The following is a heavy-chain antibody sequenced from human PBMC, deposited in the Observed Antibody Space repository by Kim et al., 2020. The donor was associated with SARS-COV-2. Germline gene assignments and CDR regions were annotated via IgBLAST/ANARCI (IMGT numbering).Heavy chain of an antibody. CDR1: GFTFSDHY. D-gene: IGHD2-2*01. V-gene: IGHV3-72*01. CDR2: IRNKANSYTT. Sequence: GGSLRLSCAASGFTFSDHYMDWVRQAPGKGLEWVGRIRNKANSYTTAYAASVKGRFTISRDDSKNSLYLQMNSLKTEDTAVYYCGIAASYWGQGTLATVS. J-gene: IGHJ4*02. CDR3: GIAASY.